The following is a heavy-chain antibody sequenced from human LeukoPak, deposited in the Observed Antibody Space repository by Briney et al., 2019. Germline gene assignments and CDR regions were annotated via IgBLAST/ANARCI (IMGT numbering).Heavy chain of an antibody. V-gene: IGHV1-2*02. Sequence: RASVKVSCKPSGYTFTDYYMHWVRQAPGQGLEWMGWNNPNSGGTNFAQKFQGRVTMTSDTSISTAYMELSSLRSDDTAVYYCARVSGSRLPWALDYWGQGTLVTVSS. CDR2: NNPNSGGT. J-gene: IGHJ4*02. D-gene: IGHD2-2*01. CDR1: GYTFTDYY. CDR3: ARVSGSRLPWALDY.